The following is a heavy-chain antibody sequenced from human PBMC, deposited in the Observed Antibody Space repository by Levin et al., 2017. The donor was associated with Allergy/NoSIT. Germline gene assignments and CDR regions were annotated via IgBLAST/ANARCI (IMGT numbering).Heavy chain of an antibody. CDR2: IWYDGSNK. V-gene: IGHV3-33*01. Sequence: GGSLRLSCAASGFTFSSYGMHWVRQAPGKGLEWVAVIWYDGSNKYYADSVKGRFTISRDNSKNTLYLQMNSLRAEDTAVYYCAREGGKGGCSGGSCDTAFDYWGQGTLVTVSS. D-gene: IGHD2-15*01. CDR1: GFTFSSYG. CDR3: AREGGKGGCSGGSCDTAFDY. J-gene: IGHJ4*02.